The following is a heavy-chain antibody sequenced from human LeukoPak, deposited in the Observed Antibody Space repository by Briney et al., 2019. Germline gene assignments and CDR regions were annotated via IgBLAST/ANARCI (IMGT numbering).Heavy chain of an antibody. CDR3: TRRADWLDY. CDR1: GGTFSSYA. CDR2: IIPIFGTS. D-gene: IGHD3-9*01. J-gene: IGHJ4*02. V-gene: IGHV1-69*06. Sequence: GASVKVSCKASGGTFSSYAISWVRQAPGQGLEWMGGIIPIFGTSNYAQKFQGRGTSTADKSTSTAYMELSSLRSEDTAVYYCTRRADWLDYWGQGTLVTVSS.